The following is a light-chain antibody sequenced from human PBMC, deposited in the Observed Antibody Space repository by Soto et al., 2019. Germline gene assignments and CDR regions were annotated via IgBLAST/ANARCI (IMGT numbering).Light chain of an antibody. CDR2: DVT. CDR3: CSYVGSYTSYV. CDR1: SSDVGGYNF. Sequence: QSALTQPRSVSGSPGQSVTISCTGTSSDVGGYNFVSWYQQHPGKAPKFMIYDVTKRPSGVPDRLSGSKSGNTASLTISGLLAEDEADYYCCSYVGSYTSYVFGTGTKLTVL. V-gene: IGLV2-11*01. J-gene: IGLJ1*01.